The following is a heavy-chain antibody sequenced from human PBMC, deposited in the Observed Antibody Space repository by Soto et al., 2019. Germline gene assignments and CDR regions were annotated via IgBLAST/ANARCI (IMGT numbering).Heavy chain of an antibody. CDR2: IYYSGST. CDR3: ARVTLEDGGNSGRWDY. J-gene: IGHJ4*02. D-gene: IGHD2-21*02. Sequence: QVQLQESGPGLVKPSQTLSLTCTVSGGSISSGDYYWSWIRQPPGKGLEWIGYIYYSGSTYYNPSLNSRVTTSVDTSKNQFSLKLSSVTAADTAVYCCARVTLEDGGNSGRWDYLGQGTLVTVSS. V-gene: IGHV4-30-4*01. CDR1: GGSISSGDYY.